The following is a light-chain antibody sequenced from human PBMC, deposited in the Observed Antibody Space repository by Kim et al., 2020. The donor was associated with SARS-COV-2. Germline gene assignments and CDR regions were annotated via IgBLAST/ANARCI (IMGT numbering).Light chain of an antibody. Sequence: QSALTQPPSASATPGQRVIISCSGSSSNIGSNYVYWYQQFPGTAPKFLFYGDNERPSGVPDRFSGSKSGTSASLAISGLRSEDEADYYCAVWDDSLSSPVFGGGTKLTVL. CDR1: SSNIGSNY. CDR3: AVWDDSLSSPV. V-gene: IGLV1-47*02. J-gene: IGLJ2*01. CDR2: GDN.